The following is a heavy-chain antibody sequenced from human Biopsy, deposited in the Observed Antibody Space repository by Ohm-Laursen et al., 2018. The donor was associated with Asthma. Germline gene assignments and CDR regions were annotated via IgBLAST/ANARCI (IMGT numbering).Heavy chain of an antibody. D-gene: IGHD2-2*01. CDR2: INSGFGTT. V-gene: IGHV1-69*01. J-gene: IGHJ4*02. CDR1: GGTFNTHV. Sequence: SSVKVSCKSLGGTFNTHVIGWVRQAPGQGLEWMGGINSGFGTTTYPQKFQDRVTITADDSTSTVYMELSSLRSEDTAVYYCARKAGSCISRTCYSLDFWGQGTLVTVSS. CDR3: ARKAGSCISRTCYSLDF.